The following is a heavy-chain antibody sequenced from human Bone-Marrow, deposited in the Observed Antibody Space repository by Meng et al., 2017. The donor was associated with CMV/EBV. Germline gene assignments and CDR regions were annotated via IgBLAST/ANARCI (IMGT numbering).Heavy chain of an antibody. CDR3: TRGGNRQLTLPIDF. D-gene: IGHD6-6*01. J-gene: IGHJ4*02. V-gene: IGHV3-30*19. CDR2: ISYDGSNE. CDR1: GFTFSSYG. Sequence: GGSLRLSCAASGFTFSSYGMHWVRQAPGKGLEGVAVISYDGSNEYYADSVKGRFSISRDNSKNTLYLQMNSLRAEDTAVYYCTRGGNRQLTLPIDFLGPGTQVPVSS.